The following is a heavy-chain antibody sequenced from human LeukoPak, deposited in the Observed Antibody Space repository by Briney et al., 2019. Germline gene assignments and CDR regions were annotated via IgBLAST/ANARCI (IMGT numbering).Heavy chain of an antibody. Sequence: GGSLRLSCAASGFTFHDYAMHWVRQVPGKGLEWVSGITWNSGSVLYADSVRGRFTISRDNAKNSLYLQMNSLRPEDMAFYYCAKGLGVASLVVDALDMWGQGTMVTV. V-gene: IGHV3-9*03. CDR3: AKGLGVASLVVDALDM. J-gene: IGHJ3*02. CDR1: GFTFHDYA. D-gene: IGHD3/OR15-3a*01. CDR2: ITWNSGSV.